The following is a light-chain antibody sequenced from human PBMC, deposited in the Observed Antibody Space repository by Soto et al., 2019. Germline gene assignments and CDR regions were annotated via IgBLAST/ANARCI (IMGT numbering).Light chain of an antibody. CDR2: GAS. Sequence: EIVLTQSPGTLSLSPGERATLSCRASQSVSSSFLAWYQQRPGQAPRPLIFGASYRATGIPERFSGTGSGTDFTLTISKLEPEDFAVYYCQHYGNSPPEYTFGPGTKVD. J-gene: IGKJ3*01. CDR3: QHYGNSPPEYT. CDR1: QSVSSSF. V-gene: IGKV3-20*01.